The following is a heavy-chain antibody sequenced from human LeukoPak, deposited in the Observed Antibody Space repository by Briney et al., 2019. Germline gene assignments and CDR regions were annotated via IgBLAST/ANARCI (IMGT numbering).Heavy chain of an antibody. J-gene: IGHJ4*02. Sequence: SETLSLTCTVSGGSISSSSYYWGWIRQPPGKGLEWIGSIYYSGSTYYNPSLKSRVTMSVDTSKNQFSLKLSSVTAADTAVYYCARGVGCSGYDFDYWGQGTLVTVSS. CDR2: IYYSGST. CDR3: ARGVGCSGYDFDY. D-gene: IGHD5-12*01. V-gene: IGHV4-39*07. CDR1: GGSISSSSYY.